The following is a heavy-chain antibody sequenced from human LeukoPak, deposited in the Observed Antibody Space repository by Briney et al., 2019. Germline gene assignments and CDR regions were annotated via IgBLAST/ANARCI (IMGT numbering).Heavy chain of an antibody. J-gene: IGHJ6*02. CDR3: ARDQDGMDV. V-gene: IGHV3-30*03. CDR2: ISYDGSNK. Sequence: GGSLRLSCAAPGFTFSSYSMNWVRQAPGKGLEWVAVISYDGSNKYYADSVKGRFTISRDNSKNTLYLQMNSLRAEDTAVYYCARDQDGMDVWGQGTTVTVSS. CDR1: GFTFSSYS.